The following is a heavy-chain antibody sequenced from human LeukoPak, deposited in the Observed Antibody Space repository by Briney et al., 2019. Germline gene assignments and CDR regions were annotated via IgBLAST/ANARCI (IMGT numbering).Heavy chain of an antibody. V-gene: IGHV4-34*01. Sequence: SETLSLTCAVYGGSFSGYYWSWIRQPPGKGLEWIGEINHSGSTNYNPPLKSRVTISVDTSKNQFSLKLSSVTAADTAVYYCARRCYLYYYYGMDVWGQGTTVTVSS. CDR2: INHSGST. J-gene: IGHJ6*02. CDR3: ARRCYLYYYYGMDV. CDR1: GGSFSGYY. D-gene: IGHD2-15*01.